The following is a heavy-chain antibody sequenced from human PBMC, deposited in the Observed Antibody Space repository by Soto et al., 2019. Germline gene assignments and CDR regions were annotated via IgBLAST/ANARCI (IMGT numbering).Heavy chain of an antibody. D-gene: IGHD2-2*01. Sequence: AVGFKFSDFGIRCIRKDTGKGLEWVSVITGGGGSTYYADSVKGRFTISRDNSKNTLYLQMNSLRAEDTAVYYCATDRPIVPAAMPGDYWVQGTLDTVFS. V-gene: IGHV3-23*01. CDR2: ITGGGGST. CDR1: GFKFSDFG. CDR3: ATDRPIVPAAMPGDY. J-gene: IGHJ4*02.